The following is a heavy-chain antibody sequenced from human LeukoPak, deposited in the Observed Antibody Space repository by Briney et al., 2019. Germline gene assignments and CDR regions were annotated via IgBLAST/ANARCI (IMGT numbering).Heavy chain of an antibody. D-gene: IGHD1-20*01. J-gene: IGHJ4*02. CDR1: GYSFPSYW. Sequence: GESLKISCKGSGYSFPSYWISWVRQMPGKGLEWMGTIDPSDSYTNYNPSFQGHVTISADKSINTAYLQWSSLKASDTAMYYCARRSGNWNPIDYWGQGTLVTVSS. CDR2: IDPSDSYT. CDR3: ARRSGNWNPIDY. V-gene: IGHV5-10-1*01.